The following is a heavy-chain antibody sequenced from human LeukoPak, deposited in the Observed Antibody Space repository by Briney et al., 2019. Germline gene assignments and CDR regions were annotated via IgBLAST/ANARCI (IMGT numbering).Heavy chain of an antibody. D-gene: IGHD2-2*01. J-gene: IGHJ4*02. V-gene: IGHV4-34*01. CDR3: ARGRAAASGDY. Sequence: SETLSLTCAVYGGSFSGHYWSWIRQPPGKGREWIGEINHSGSTNNNPSLKSRVTISVDTSKNQFSLKLSSVTAADTAVYYCARGRAAASGDYWGQGTLVTVSS. CDR1: GGSFSGHY. CDR2: INHSGST.